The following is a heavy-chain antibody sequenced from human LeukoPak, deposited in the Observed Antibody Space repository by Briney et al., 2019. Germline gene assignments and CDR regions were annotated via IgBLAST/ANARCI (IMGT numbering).Heavy chain of an antibody. Sequence: GGSLRLSCAASGFTFSSYSMNWVRQAPGKGLEWVSSISSSSSYIYYADSVKGRFTISRDNAKTSLYLQMNSLRAEDTAVYYCARDLYYGSGSWYFDYWGQGTLVTVSS. J-gene: IGHJ4*02. D-gene: IGHD3-10*01. V-gene: IGHV3-21*01. CDR3: ARDLYYGSGSWYFDY. CDR1: GFTFSSYS. CDR2: ISSSSSYI.